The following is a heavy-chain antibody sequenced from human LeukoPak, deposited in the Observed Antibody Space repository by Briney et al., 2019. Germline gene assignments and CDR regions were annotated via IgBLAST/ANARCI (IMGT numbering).Heavy chain of an antibody. D-gene: IGHD2-2*01. CDR3: ASTSYCSSTSCPLRY. V-gene: IGHV4-59*08. CDR1: GGSISRYY. Sequence: SETLSLTCTVSGGSISRYYWSWIRQPPGKGLEWIGYIFYSGSTNYNPSLKSRVTISVDTSKNQFSLKLSSVTAADTAVYYCASTSYCSSTSCPLRYWGQGTLVTVSS. CDR2: IFYSGST. J-gene: IGHJ4*02.